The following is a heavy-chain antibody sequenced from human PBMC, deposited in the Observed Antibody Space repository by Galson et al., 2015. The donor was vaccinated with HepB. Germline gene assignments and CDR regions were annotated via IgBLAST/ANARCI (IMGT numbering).Heavy chain of an antibody. V-gene: IGHV3-23*01. J-gene: IGHJ4*02. D-gene: IGHD6-19*01. Sequence: SLRLSCAASGFTFSSYAMSWVRQAPGKGLEWVSAISGSGGSTYYADSVKGRFTISRDNSKNTLYLQMNSLRAEDTAVYYCARGIPGQWLAIDYWGQGTLVTVSS. CDR1: GFTFSSYA. CDR2: ISGSGGST. CDR3: ARGIPGQWLAIDY.